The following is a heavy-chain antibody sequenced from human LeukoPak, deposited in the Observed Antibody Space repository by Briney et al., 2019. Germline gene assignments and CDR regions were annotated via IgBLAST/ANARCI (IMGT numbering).Heavy chain of an antibody. J-gene: IGHJ3*02. CDR2: IYTSGST. CDR3: ASWSPRAFDI. Sequence: PSQTLSLTCTVSGGSISSGSYYWSWIRQPAGKGLEWIGRIYTSGSTNYNPSLKSRVTISVDTSKNQFSLKLSSVTAADTAVYYCASWSPRAFDIWGQGTMVTVSS. CDR1: GGSISSGSYY. V-gene: IGHV4-61*02.